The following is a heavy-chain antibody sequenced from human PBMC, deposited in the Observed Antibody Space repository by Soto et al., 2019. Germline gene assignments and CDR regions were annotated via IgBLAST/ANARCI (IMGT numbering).Heavy chain of an antibody. CDR3: ARSRVEWFDP. CDR1: GGSVSSGSYY. V-gene: IGHV4-61*01. D-gene: IGHD3-10*01. CDR2: IYYSGST. J-gene: IGHJ5*02. Sequence: PSETLSLTCTVSGGSVSSGSYYWSWIRQPPGKGLEWIGYIYYSGSTNYNPSLKSRVTVSVDTSKNQFSLKLSSVTAADTAVYYCARSRVEWFDPWGQGTLVTVSS.